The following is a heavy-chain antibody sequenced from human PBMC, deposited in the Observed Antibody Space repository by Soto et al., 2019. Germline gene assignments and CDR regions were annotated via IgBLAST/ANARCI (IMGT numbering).Heavy chain of an antibody. V-gene: IGHV4-31*03. J-gene: IGHJ1*01. Sequence: QVQLQESGPGLVKPSQTLSLTCTVSGGSISSGGYYWSWIRQHPGKGLEWIGYIYYSGSTYYNPSQQRRATLSVDTPKNQCSLTLSYVRAADTAVYYCASHLRTSSWYPTWGQGTLVTVSS. CDR3: ASHLRTSSWYPT. CDR2: IYYSGST. CDR1: GGSISSGGYY. D-gene: IGHD6-13*01.